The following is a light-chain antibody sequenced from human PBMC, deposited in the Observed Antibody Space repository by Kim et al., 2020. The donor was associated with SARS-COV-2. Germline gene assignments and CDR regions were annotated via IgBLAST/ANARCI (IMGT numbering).Light chain of an antibody. CDR2: LNSDGSH. Sequence: QPVLTQSPSASASLGASVKLTCTLSSGHSNYAIAWYQQQPEKGPRYLMKLNSDGSHSKGDGIPDRFSGSSSGAERYLTISSLQSEDEADYYCQTWGTGTVVFGGGTQLTVL. J-gene: IGLJ2*01. CDR3: QTWGTGTVV. V-gene: IGLV4-69*01. CDR1: SGHSNYA.